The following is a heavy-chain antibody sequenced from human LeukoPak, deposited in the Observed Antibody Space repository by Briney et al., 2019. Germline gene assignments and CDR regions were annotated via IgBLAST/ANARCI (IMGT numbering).Heavy chain of an antibody. J-gene: IGHJ4*02. D-gene: IGHD6-19*01. Sequence: ASVKVSCKASGYTFTSYDINWVRQATGQGLEWMGWMNPNSGNTGYAQKFQGRVTMTRYTSISTAYMELSSLRSEDTAVYYCARGPFYLSSGWQRPNYWGQGTLVTVSS. CDR2: MNPNSGNT. CDR3: ARGPFYLSSGWQRPNY. V-gene: IGHV1-8*01. CDR1: GYTFTSYD.